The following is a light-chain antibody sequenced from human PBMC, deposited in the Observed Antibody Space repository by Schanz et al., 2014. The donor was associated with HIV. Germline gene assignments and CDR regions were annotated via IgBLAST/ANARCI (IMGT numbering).Light chain of an antibody. CDR3: SSYTSSSTLV. CDR1: SSDIGGYNY. J-gene: IGLJ1*01. CDR2: DVT. V-gene: IGLV2-14*03. Sequence: QSVLTQPASVSGSSGQSITISCTGTSSDIGGYNYVSWYQQHPGKAPKLIIYDVTDRPSGVSFRFSGSKSGNTASLTISGLQAEDEADYYCSSYTSSSTLVFGTGTKLTVL.